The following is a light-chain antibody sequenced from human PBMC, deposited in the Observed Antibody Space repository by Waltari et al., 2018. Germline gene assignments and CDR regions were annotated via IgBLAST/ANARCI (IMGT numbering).Light chain of an antibody. J-gene: IGLJ1*01. CDR3: CSYAGLGIYV. CDR2: EVT. V-gene: IGLV2-23*02. Sequence: QSGLTQPASVSGSPGQSITLPCTGTSSDVGNYNLFSWYQQYPGKAPKLMVYEVTKRTSGVSDRFSGSKSGNTASLTIYGLQSEDEADYYCCSYAGLGIYVFGTGTKVTVL. CDR1: SSDVGNYNL.